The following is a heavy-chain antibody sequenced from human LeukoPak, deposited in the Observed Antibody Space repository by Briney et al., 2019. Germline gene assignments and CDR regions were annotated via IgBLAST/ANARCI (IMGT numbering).Heavy chain of an antibody. V-gene: IGHV4-39*01. CDR3: ASPDTAMVIFDY. J-gene: IGHJ4*02. CDR1: GGSISSSSYY. CDR2: IYYSGST. D-gene: IGHD5-18*01. Sequence: SETLSLTCTVSGGSISSSSYYWGWIRQPPGKGLEWIGSIYYSGSTYYNPSLKSRVTISVDTSKNQFSLKLSSVTAAETAVYYCASPDTAMVIFDYWGQGTLVTVSS.